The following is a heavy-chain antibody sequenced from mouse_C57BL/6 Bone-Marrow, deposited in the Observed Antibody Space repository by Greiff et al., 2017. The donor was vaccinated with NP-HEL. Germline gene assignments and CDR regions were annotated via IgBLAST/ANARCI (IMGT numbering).Heavy chain of an antibody. J-gene: IGHJ3*01. V-gene: IGHV3-6*01. CDR2: ISYDGSN. CDR3: ARGRFPFAY. Sequence: EVHLVESGPGFVKPSQSLSLTCSVTGYSITSCYYWNWIRQFPGNKLVWMDYISYDGSNYYIPSLKNRIFITRDKAKNQFFLKLNSVTTEDTATYYCARGRFPFAYWGQGTLVTVSA. CDR1: GYSITSCYY.